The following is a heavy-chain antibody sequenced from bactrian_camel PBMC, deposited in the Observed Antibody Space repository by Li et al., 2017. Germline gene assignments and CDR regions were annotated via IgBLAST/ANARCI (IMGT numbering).Heavy chain of an antibody. CDR3: VADTRGTRLHTWDSPSRYNI. J-gene: IGHJ4*01. Sequence: HVQLVESGGGSVQAGGSLRLSCVASGYTYRLGWFRQAPGKEREVVAVITTGAGRTYYADSVKDRFIISLDNAENTLYLQMNNLTPEDTAIYYCVADTRGTRLHTWDSPSRYNIWGQGTQVTVS. D-gene: IGHD1*01. CDR2: ITTGAGRT. V-gene: IGHV3S54*01. CDR1: GYTYR.